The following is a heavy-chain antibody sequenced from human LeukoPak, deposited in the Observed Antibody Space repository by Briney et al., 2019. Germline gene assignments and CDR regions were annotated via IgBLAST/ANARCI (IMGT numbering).Heavy chain of an antibody. CDR2: ISPTTGTT. CDR3: APKTSYGDRYFDY. CDR1: GFTFSSYA. V-gene: IGHV3-23*01. J-gene: IGHJ4*02. D-gene: IGHD4-17*01. Sequence: PGGSLRLSCAASGFTFSSYAMSWIRQAPGKGLEGLSAISPTTGTTFYADSVNGRFTISSNNSKNPLYLKMNSLRAEDTDIYYCAPKTSYGDRYFDYWGQGTLVTVSS.